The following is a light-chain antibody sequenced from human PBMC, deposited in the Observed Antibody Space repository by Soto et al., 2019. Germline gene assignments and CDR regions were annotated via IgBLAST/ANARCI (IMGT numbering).Light chain of an antibody. Sequence: QSALTQPASVAGSPGQSVTISCTGTSCDVGSYNLVSWYQQHPGKAPKLIIFEVSKRPSGVSDRFSGSKSGNTASLTISGLQAEDDADFYCCSYATSSYVFGTGTKVTVL. CDR3: CSYATSSYV. V-gene: IGLV2-23*02. CDR1: SCDVGSYNL. CDR2: EVS. J-gene: IGLJ1*01.